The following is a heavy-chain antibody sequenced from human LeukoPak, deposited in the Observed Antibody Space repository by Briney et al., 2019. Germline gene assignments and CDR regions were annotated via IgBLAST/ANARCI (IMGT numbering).Heavy chain of an antibody. D-gene: IGHD3-10*02. CDR1: GFTFSTYA. V-gene: IGHV3-23*01. CDR2: MTGSGGST. J-gene: IGHJ4*02. Sequence: GGSLRLSCAASGFTFSTYAMSWVRQAPGKGLEWVATMTGSGGSTFYGDSVKGRFTIARDNSNNMLYLQMNSLRAEDTAVYFLAKDSGLPMFGTFDYWGQGILVTVSS. CDR3: AKDSGLPMFGTFDY.